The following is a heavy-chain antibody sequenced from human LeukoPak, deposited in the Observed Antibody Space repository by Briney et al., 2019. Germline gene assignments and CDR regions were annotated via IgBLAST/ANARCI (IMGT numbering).Heavy chain of an antibody. V-gene: IGHV3-30*02. CDR3: ANWEGNGDYAFDF. J-gene: IGHJ4*02. CDR1: GFTFRNYG. CDR2: IRNDGSYR. D-gene: IGHD4-17*01. Sequence: PGGSLRLSCAVSGFTFRNYGMHWVRQAPGKGLDWVAFIRNDGSYRYYADSVRGRFTISRDNSKNTMYLQMNSLRAEDTAVYYLANWEGNGDYAFDFWGQGTLVTVCS.